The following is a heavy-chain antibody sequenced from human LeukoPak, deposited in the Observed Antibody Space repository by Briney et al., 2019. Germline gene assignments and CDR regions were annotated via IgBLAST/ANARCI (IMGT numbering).Heavy chain of an antibody. J-gene: IGHJ4*02. CDR2: IYYSGST. V-gene: IGHV4-31*03. Sequence: SQTLSLTCTVSGGSISNGGYYWSWIRQHPGKGLEWIGYIYYSGSTYYNPSLKSRVTISVDTSKNQFSLKLSSVTAADTAVYYCARTVIAVAGTGKNGFDYWGQGTLVTVSS. CDR1: GGSISNGGYY. CDR3: ARTVIAVAGTGKNGFDY. D-gene: IGHD6-19*01.